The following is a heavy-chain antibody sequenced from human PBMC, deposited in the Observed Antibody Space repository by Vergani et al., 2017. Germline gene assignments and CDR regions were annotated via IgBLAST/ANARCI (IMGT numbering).Heavy chain of an antibody. V-gene: IGHV4-61*02. Sequence: QVQLQESGPGLVKPSQTLSLTCTVSGGSISSGSYYWSWIRQPAGKGLEWIVRIYITGSTDSNPSLKSRVTILVDTSKNQFSLRLSSVTAADTAVYYCARESYYDILTGYSPYYGMDVWGQGTTVTVSS. D-gene: IGHD3-9*01. CDR1: GGSISSGSYY. CDR2: IYITGST. CDR3: ARESYYDILTGYSPYYGMDV. J-gene: IGHJ6*02.